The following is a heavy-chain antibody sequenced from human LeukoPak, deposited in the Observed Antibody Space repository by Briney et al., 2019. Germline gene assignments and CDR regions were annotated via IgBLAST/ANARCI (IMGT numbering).Heavy chain of an antibody. V-gene: IGHV3-23*01. J-gene: IGHJ6*03. CDR2: ISGRGSNT. Sequence: PGGSLRLSCAASGFIFSSYAMTWVRQAPGKGLEWVSAISGRGSNTYYADSVKGRFTISRDNSKDTLYLQMNSLRAEDTAIYYCAKLGGPYNWDYAGLNYMDVWGKGTTFTVSS. CDR3: AKLGGPYNWDYAGLNYMDV. D-gene: IGHD1-7*01. CDR1: GFIFSSYA.